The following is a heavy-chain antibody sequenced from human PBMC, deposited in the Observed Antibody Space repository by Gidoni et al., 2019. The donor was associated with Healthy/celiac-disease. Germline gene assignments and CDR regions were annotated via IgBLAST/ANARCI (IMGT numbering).Heavy chain of an antibody. CDR2: ISSSSSYI. D-gene: IGHD3-22*01. CDR1: GFTFRSYS. Sequence: EVPLVESGGGLVKPGGSLRLSCAASGFTFRSYSLNWVRQAPGKGLEWVSSISSSSSYIYYADSVKGRFTISRDNAKNSLYLQMNSLRAEDTAVYYCAREAYYYDSSGPPSYYYYGMDVWGQGTTVTVSS. V-gene: IGHV3-21*01. J-gene: IGHJ6*02. CDR3: AREAYYYDSSGPPSYYYYGMDV.